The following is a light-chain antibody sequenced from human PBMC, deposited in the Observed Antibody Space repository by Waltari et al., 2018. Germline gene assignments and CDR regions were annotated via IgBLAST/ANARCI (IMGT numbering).Light chain of an antibody. Sequence: EIVMTQSPATLSVSPGERATLSCRASQSFSSNLAWYQQKPGKAPRLLIYGASTRATGLPARFSGSGSGTEFTLTISSLQSEDFAVYYCQQYNNWPRTFGQGTKVEIK. CDR3: QQYNNWPRT. V-gene: IGKV3-15*01. J-gene: IGKJ1*01. CDR2: GAS. CDR1: QSFSSN.